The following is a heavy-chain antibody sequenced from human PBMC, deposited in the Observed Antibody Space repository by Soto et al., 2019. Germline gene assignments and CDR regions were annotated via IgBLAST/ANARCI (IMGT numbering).Heavy chain of an antibody. Sequence: QVQLVESGGGVVQPGRSLRLSCVASGFTFSSYGMHWVRQAPGKGLEWVAVISYDGSNKYYADSVKGRFTISRDNSKNTLYLQMNSLRAEDTAVYYCAIYSSGWYPLDYWGQGTLVTVSS. CDR3: AIYSSGWYPLDY. J-gene: IGHJ4*02. D-gene: IGHD6-19*01. V-gene: IGHV3-30*03. CDR1: GFTFSSYG. CDR2: ISYDGSNK.